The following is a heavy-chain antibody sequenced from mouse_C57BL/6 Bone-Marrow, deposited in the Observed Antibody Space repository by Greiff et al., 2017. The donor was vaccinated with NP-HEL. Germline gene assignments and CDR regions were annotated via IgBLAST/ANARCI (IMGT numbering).Heavy chain of an antibody. J-gene: IGHJ1*03. D-gene: IGHD1-1*01. Sequence: QVQLQQPGAELVKPGASVKLSCKASGYTFTSYWMQWVKQRPGQGLEWIGEIDPSDSYTNYNQKFKGKATLTVDTSSSTAYMQLSSLTSEDSAVYYCARDYYGSSFYWYFDVWGTGTTVTVSS. CDR1: GYTFTSYW. CDR3: ARDYYGSSFYWYFDV. V-gene: IGHV1-50*01. CDR2: IDPSDSYT.